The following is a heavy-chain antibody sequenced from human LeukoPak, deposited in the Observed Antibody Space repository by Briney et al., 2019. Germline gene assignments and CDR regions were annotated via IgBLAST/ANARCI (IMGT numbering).Heavy chain of an antibody. CDR3: AGHHPRNTVDF. CDR2: ISDIGST. CDR1: GGSCSSYY. Sequence: SETLSLTCTVSGGSCSSYYWSLIRQPAGKGLEWIAYISDIGSTNYNPSLKSRVTISLDTSKNQFSLKLSSVTAADTAVYYCAGHHPRNTVDFWGQGTLVTVSS. V-gene: IGHV4-59*08. D-gene: IGHD2/OR15-2a*01. J-gene: IGHJ4*02.